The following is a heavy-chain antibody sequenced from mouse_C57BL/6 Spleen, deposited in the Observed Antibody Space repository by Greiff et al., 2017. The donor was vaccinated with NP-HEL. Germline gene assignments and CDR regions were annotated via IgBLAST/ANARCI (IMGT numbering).Heavy chain of an antibody. Sequence: QVQLQQSGAELVKPGASVKLSCKASGYTFTEYTIHWVKQRSGQGLEWIGWFYPGSGSIKYNEKFKDKATLTADKSSSTVYMELSRLTSEDSAVYFCARHEEELERPYYYAMDYWGQGTSVTVSS. CDR3: ARHEEELERPYYYAMDY. V-gene: IGHV1-62-2*01. CDR2: FYPGSGSI. D-gene: IGHD4-1*01. CDR1: GYTFTEYT. J-gene: IGHJ4*01.